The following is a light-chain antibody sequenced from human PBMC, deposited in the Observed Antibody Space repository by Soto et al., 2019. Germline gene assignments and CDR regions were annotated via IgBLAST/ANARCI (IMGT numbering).Light chain of an antibody. V-gene: IGLV2-14*03. CDR1: SSDIGAYNY. CDR2: DVN. J-gene: IGLJ2*01. CDR3: TSWTTSNTMI. Sequence: QSALTQPASVSGSPGQSISISCTGTSSDIGAYNYVSWYQQHPGKAPKLKIYDVNIRPSGVSNRFSGSKSGNTASLTISGLQAEDEAAYYCTSWTTSNTMIFGGGTKVTVL.